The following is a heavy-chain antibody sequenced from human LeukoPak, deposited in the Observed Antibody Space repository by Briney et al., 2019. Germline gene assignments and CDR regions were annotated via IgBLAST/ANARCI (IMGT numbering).Heavy chain of an antibody. J-gene: IGHJ4*02. CDR1: GFNFNNYN. CDR2: ISDAGRKK. CDR3: ARDLSGSYTVDY. Sequence: GGPLRLSCAASGFNFNNYNMHWVRQAPGKGLEWVAVISDAGRKKYFADSVKGRFTISRDNSKNTLFLQMDSLRPEDTAVYYCARDLSGSYTVDYWGQGTLVTVSS. D-gene: IGHD3-10*01. V-gene: IGHV3-30*03.